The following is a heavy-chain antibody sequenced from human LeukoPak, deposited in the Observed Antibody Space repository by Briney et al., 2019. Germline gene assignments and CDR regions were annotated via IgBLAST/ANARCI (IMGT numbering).Heavy chain of an antibody. V-gene: IGHV3-30-3*01. CDR1: GFTFSSYA. J-gene: IGHJ4*02. CDR3: ARDPDYGDYRTFDY. D-gene: IGHD4-17*01. Sequence: GRSLRLSCAASGFTFSSYAMHWVRQAPGKGLEWVAVISYDGSNKYYADSVKGRFTISRDNSKNTLYLQMNSLRAEGTAVYYCARDPDYGDYRTFDYWGQGTLVTVSS. CDR2: ISYDGSNK.